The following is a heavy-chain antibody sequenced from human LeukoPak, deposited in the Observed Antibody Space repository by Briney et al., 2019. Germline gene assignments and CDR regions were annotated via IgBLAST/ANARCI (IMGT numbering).Heavy chain of an antibody. Sequence: GGSLRLSCAASGFTFSDFYMSWIRQAPGKGLEWVSYISNSGSIIYYVDSLKGRFTISRDNAKNSLHLQMNSLRAEDTAVYYCARDGAGDFWSGSYYYYLDVWGKGTTVTVSS. CDR2: ISNSGSII. D-gene: IGHD3-3*01. V-gene: IGHV3-11*04. CDR1: GFTFSDFY. CDR3: ARDGAGDFWSGSYYYYLDV. J-gene: IGHJ6*03.